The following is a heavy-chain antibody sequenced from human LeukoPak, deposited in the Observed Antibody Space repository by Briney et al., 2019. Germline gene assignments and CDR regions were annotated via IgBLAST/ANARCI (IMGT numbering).Heavy chain of an antibody. Sequence: GGSLRLSCAVSGFTFSSYAMHWVRQAPGKGLEWVAVISYDGSNKYYADSVKGRFAISRDNSKNTLYLQMNSLRAEDTAVYYCARETSSWCDYWGQGTLVTVSS. CDR3: ARETSSWCDY. D-gene: IGHD6-13*01. CDR1: GFTFSSYA. CDR2: ISYDGSNK. V-gene: IGHV3-30*09. J-gene: IGHJ4*02.